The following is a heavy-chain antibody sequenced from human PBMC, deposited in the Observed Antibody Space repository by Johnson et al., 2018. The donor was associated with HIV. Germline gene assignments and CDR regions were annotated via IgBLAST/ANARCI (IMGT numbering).Heavy chain of an antibody. CDR3: ARGALQRGSWYGRDAFDI. CDR2: IRYDGSNK. Sequence: QEKLVESGGGVVQPGRSLRLSCAASGFSFSSYGMHWVRQAPGRGLEWVAFIRYDGSNKYYADSVKGRFTISRDNSKNTLYLQMNSLRAEDTAVYYCARGALQRGSWYGRDAFDIWGQGTMVTVSS. CDR1: GFSFSSYG. J-gene: IGHJ3*02. D-gene: IGHD6-13*01. V-gene: IGHV3-30*02.